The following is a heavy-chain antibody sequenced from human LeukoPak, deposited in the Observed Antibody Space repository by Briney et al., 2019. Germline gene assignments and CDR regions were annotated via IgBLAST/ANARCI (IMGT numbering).Heavy chain of an antibody. Sequence: ASVKVSCKPSGYTFTSYYMHWVRQAPGPRLEGMGIINPHGGSTSHAAKFQRRVTMTRETSTSTVYMELSSLRSEDSAVYYCARGPINSSGYYYMAVWGKGTTVTVSS. D-gene: IGHD5-18*01. J-gene: IGHJ6*03. CDR3: ARGPINSSGYYYMAV. CDR1: GYTFTSYY. V-gene: IGHV1-46*01. CDR2: INPHGGST.